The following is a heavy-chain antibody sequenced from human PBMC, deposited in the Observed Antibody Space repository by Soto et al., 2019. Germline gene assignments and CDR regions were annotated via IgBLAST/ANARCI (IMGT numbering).Heavy chain of an antibody. Sequence: GGSLRLSCAASGFTFSSYWMSWVRQAPGKGLEWVANIKQDGSEKYYVDSVKGRFTISRDNAKNSLYLQMNSLRAEDTAVYYCARVLPAAMGTPAFDIWGQGTMVTVSS. V-gene: IGHV3-7*01. CDR2: IKQDGSEK. D-gene: IGHD2-2*01. CDR3: ARVLPAAMGTPAFDI. J-gene: IGHJ3*02. CDR1: GFTFSSYW.